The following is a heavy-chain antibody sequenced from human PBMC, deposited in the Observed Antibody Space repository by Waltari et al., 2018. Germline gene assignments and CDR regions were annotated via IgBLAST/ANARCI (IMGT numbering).Heavy chain of an antibody. J-gene: IGHJ4*02. CDR1: GFAFSRYE. D-gene: IGHD6-13*01. CDR2: ISSSGSST. V-gene: IGHV3-48*03. Sequence: VQLVESGGGLAQPGGSMRLSFVASGFAFSRYEMNWVRQAPGKGLEWVSYISSSGSSTIYADSARGRFTISRDNAKNSLYLQMNSLRAEDTAVYFCARESGSSWSPLDYWGQGTLVTVSS. CDR3: ARESGSSWSPLDY.